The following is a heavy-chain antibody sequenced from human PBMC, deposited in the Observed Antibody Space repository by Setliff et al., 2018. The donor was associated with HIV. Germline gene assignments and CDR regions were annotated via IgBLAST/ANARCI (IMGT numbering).Heavy chain of an antibody. CDR2: INHSGST. D-gene: IGHD1-7*01. CDR1: GGSFSGYY. Sequence: SETLSLTCAVYGGSFSGYYWSWIRQPPGKGLEWIGEINHSGSTNYNPSLKSRVTISVDKSKNQFSLKLSSVTAADTAVYYCGREGEGELPGYWGQGTLVTVSS. J-gene: IGHJ4*02. V-gene: IGHV4-34*01. CDR3: GREGEGELPGY.